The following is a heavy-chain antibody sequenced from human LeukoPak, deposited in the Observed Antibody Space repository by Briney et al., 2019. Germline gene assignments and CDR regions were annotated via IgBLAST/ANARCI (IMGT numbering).Heavy chain of an antibody. CDR1: DGSISIYY. CDR2: IYYSGST. V-gene: IGHV4-59*01. Sequence: SETLSLTCTVSDGSISIYYWTWIRQPPGKGLEWIGYIYYSGSTNYNPSLKSRVTISVDTSKNQFSLKLSSVTAADTAVYYCATMGSSSWIDYWGQGTLVTVSS. J-gene: IGHJ4*02. D-gene: IGHD6-13*01. CDR3: ATMGSSSWIDY.